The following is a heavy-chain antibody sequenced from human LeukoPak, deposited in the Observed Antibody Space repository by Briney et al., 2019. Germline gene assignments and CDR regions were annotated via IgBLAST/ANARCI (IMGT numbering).Heavy chain of an antibody. CDR1: GGSFSGHY. V-gene: IGHV4-34*01. J-gene: IGHJ4*02. CDR3: ARGRTGAAALDF. D-gene: IGHD2-2*01. CDR2: STHTGST. Sequence: SETLSLTCAVYGGSFSGHYWTWIRQAPGKGLEWIVESTHTGSTNYNPSLKSRVTISVDTSKNQFSLKLTSVSAADTAVYHCARGRTGAAALDFWGPGTLVTVSS.